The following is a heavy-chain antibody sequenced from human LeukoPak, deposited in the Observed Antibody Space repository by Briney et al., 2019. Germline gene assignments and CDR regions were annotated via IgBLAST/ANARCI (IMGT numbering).Heavy chain of an antibody. V-gene: IGHV4-59*08. CDR3: ARLGYYDSSGYYPFDY. D-gene: IGHD3-22*01. J-gene: IGHJ4*02. CDR2: IYYSGST. CDR1: GGSISSYY. Sequence: SETLSLTCTVSGGSISSYYWSWIRQPPGKGLEWIGYIYYSGSTNYNPSLKSRVTISVDTSKNQFPLKLSSVTAADTAVYYCARLGYYDSSGYYPFDYWGQGTLVTVSS.